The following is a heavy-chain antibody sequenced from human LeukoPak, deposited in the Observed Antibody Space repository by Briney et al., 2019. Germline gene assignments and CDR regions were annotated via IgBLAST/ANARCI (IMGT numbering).Heavy chain of an antibody. D-gene: IGHD3-22*01. CDR2: ISWHETTK. V-gene: IGHV3-30*18. J-gene: IGHJ5*02. CDR3: AKDAPGGSGDYYGLFDH. CDR1: GFTFNSNG. Sequence: PGRSLRLSCAASGFTFNSNGLHWVRQAPGKGLEWVAVISWHETTKDYADSVKGRFTISRDDSKNTVHLQMNSLRGDDTAVYYCAKDAPGGSGDYYGLFDHWGQGTLVTVSS.